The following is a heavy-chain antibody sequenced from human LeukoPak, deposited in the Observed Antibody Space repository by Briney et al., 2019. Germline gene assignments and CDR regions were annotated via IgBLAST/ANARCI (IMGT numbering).Heavy chain of an antibody. CDR3: ARGAWKYSSRWYGAH. V-gene: IGHV4-34*01. Sequence: PSETLSLTCAVYGGSFRGYYWSWIRQPPGKGLEWIGEINHSGSTNYNPSLKSRVTISVDTSKNQFSLKLSSVTAADTAVYYCARGAWKYSSRWYGAHWGQGTLVTVSS. CDR1: GGSFRGYY. J-gene: IGHJ4*02. CDR2: INHSGST. D-gene: IGHD6-13*01.